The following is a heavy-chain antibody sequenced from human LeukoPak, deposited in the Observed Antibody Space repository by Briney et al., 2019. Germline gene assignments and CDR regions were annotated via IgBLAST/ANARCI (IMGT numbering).Heavy chain of an antibody. V-gene: IGHV4-59*08. J-gene: IGHJ4*02. CDR3: ARRCPASPGERFDY. CDR2: IYSSGNT. Sequence: SETLSLTCTVSWVSISHYYWTWIRQPPGKGLEWIGYIYSSGNTNYNPSLNSRVTISLDTSKSQFSLMLRSLTAADTAWYYCARRCPASPGERFDYWGQGTLVTVSS. D-gene: IGHD1-1*01. CDR1: WVSISHYY.